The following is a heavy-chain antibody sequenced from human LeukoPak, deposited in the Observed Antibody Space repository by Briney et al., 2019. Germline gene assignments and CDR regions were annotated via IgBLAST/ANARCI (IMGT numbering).Heavy chain of an antibody. CDR1: GGTFSSSA. CDR3: ARDQGLSAPPPYALDV. CDR2: IIPVLNIT. Sequence: GAAVKLSCKTSGGTFSSSAITWVRQPPGQGLEWMGRIIPVLNITRYAQKFQGRIRIAPATSTSKVYMECSSLRSEEAAVYYCARDQGLSAPPPYALDVWGQGTTVIVSS. V-gene: IGHV1-69*04. J-gene: IGHJ6*02.